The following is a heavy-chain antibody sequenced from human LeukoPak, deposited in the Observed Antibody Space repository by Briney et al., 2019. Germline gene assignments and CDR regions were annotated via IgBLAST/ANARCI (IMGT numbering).Heavy chain of an antibody. CDR2: ISYDENNK. V-gene: IGHV3-30-3*01. Sequence: AGGSLRLSCAAFGFTFSNYAMYWVRQAPGKGLEWVAVISYDENNKYYTDSVKGRFTISRDNSKNTLYLQMNSLRAEDTAVYYCARSQWSDYWGQGTLVTVSS. CDR1: GFTFSNYA. CDR3: ARSQWSDY. J-gene: IGHJ4*02. D-gene: IGHD2-8*01.